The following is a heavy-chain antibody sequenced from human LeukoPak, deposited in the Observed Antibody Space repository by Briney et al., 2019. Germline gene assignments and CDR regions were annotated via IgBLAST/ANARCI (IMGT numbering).Heavy chain of an antibody. D-gene: IGHD6-13*01. V-gene: IGHV3-30*02. CDR3: AKARLVRVNLVPTFDY. CDR1: GFTFSSYG. CDR2: IRYDGSNK. J-gene: IGHJ4*02. Sequence: GGSLRLSCAASGFTFSSYGMHWVREAPGKGLEWVAFIRYDGSNKYYADSVKGRFTISRDNSKNTLYLQMNSLRAEDTALYYCAKARLVRVNLVPTFDYWGQGTLVTVSS.